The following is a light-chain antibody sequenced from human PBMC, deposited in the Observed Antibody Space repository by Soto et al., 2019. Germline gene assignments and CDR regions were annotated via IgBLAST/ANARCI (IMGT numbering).Light chain of an antibody. J-gene: IGLJ1*01. CDR1: SSDIGAYDY. Sequence: SVLTQPASLSGSPGQSITISCTGTSSDIGAYDYVSWFQQHPGKAPRLIIFDVNNRPSGVSPRFSGSKSGNTASLTISGLQAEDEAHYFCTSYRRGPLYVFGNGTKVT. V-gene: IGLV2-14*03. CDR2: DVN. CDR3: TSYRRGPLYV.